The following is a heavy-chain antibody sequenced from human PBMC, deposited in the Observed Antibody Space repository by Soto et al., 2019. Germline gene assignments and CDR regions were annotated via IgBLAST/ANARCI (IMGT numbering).Heavy chain of an antibody. V-gene: IGHV1-69*12. CDR3: ARVPTVTTRHGAGMAV. CDR1: GGTFSSYA. Sequence: QVQLVQSGAEVKKPGSSVKVSCKASGGTFSSYAISWVRQAPGQGLEWMGGIIPIFGTANYAQKFQGRVTITADDPTSTAYMELSSLRSEDTAVYYCARVPTVTTRHGAGMAVWGQGTTVTVSS. CDR2: IIPIFGTA. D-gene: IGHD4-4*01. J-gene: IGHJ6*02.